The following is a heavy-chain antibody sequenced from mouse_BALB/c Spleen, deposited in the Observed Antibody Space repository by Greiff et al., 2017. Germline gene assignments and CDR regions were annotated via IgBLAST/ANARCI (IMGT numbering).Heavy chain of an antibody. V-gene: IGHV5-6-5*01. J-gene: IGHJ4*01. CDR1: GFTFSSYA. Sequence: DVMLVESGGGLVKPGGSLKLSCAASGFTFSSYAMSWVRQTPEKRLEWVASISSGGSTYYPDSVKGRFTISRDNARNILYLQMSSLKSEDTAMYYCARWGITHAMDYWGQGTSVTVSS. D-gene: IGHD2-4*01. CDR3: ARWGITHAMDY. CDR2: ISSGGST.